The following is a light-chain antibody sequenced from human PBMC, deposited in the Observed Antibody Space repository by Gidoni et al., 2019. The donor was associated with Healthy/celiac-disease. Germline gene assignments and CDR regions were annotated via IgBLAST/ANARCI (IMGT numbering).Light chain of an antibody. CDR1: QSISSY. Sequence: IKITQPPSSLSSSVGDRVTITCRASQSISSYLNWYQQKPGKAPKLLIYAASSLQSGVPSRFSGSGSGTDFTLTISSLQPEDVATYYCQQSYSTPRTFGQGTKVEIK. CDR2: AAS. J-gene: IGKJ1*01. CDR3: QQSYSTPRT. V-gene: IGKV1-39*01.